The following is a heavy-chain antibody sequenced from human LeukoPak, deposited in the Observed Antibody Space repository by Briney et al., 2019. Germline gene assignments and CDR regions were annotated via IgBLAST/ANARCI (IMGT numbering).Heavy chain of an antibody. CDR1: GFTFSSHA. V-gene: IGHV3-23*01. J-gene: IGHJ4*02. CDR3: ANEVQPNDY. Sequence: GGSLRLSCVASGFTFSSHAMCWVRQAPGKGLEWVASIDISGGSTYYEDSVQGRFTISRDNSKNTLYLEMNSLRVEDTALYYCANEVQPNDYWGQGTLVTVSS. D-gene: IGHD1-1*01. CDR2: IDISGGST.